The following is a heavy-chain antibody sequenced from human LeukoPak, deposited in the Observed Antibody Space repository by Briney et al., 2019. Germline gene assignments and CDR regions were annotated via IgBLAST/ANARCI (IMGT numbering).Heavy chain of an antibody. CDR3: AREGVAGSGDY. V-gene: IGHV3-21*01. D-gene: IGHD6-19*01. J-gene: IGHJ4*02. Sequence: GGSLRLSCAASGFTFSSYSMNWVRQAPGTGREWVSSISSSSSYIYYADSVKGRFTISRDNAKNSLYLQMNSLRAEDTAVYYCAREGVAGSGDYWGQGTLVTVSS. CDR2: ISSSSSYI. CDR1: GFTFSSYS.